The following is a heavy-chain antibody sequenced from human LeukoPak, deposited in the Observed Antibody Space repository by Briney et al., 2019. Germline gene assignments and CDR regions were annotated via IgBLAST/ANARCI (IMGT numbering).Heavy chain of an antibody. CDR1: GFTFSSYW. CDR3: AKEGAYPIITYDS. D-gene: IGHD3-10*01. Sequence: GGSLRLSCAASGFTFSSYWMNWVRQAPGKGHEWVANIERDGNEKNYVDSVKGRFSISRDNAKNSLYLQMDSLRAEDTAVYYCAKEGAYPIITYDSWGQGALVTVSS. J-gene: IGHJ5*01. CDR2: IERDGNEK. V-gene: IGHV3-7*01.